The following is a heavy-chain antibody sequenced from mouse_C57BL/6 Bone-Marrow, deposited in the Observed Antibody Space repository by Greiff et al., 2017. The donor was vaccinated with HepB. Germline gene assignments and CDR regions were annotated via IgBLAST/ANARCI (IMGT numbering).Heavy chain of an antibody. CDR2: IDPEDGDT. V-gene: IGHV14-1*01. J-gene: IGHJ4*01. CDR3: AYDGYYHYYAMDY. D-gene: IGHD2-3*01. CDR1: GFNIKDYF. Sequence: EVQLQQSGAELVRPGASVKLSCTASGFNIKDYFMHWVKQRPEQGLEWIGRIDPEDGDTEYAPKFQGKATMTADTSSNTAYLQLSSLTSEDTAVYYCAYDGYYHYYAMDYWGQGTSVTVSS.